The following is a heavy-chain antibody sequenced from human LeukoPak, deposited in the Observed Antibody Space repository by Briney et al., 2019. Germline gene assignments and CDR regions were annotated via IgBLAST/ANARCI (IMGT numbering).Heavy chain of an antibody. CDR2: IRQDGVGK. J-gene: IGHJ4*02. D-gene: IGHD4-17*01. Sequence: GGSLRLSCTASGFIFNDSWMSWVRQAPGEGLEWVANIRQDGVGKNYVDSVKGRFTISRDNAKNSLYLQMNSLRGEDTAVYYCARDPYGDTYWGQGTLVTVSS. CDR1: GFIFNDSW. CDR3: ARDPYGDTY. V-gene: IGHV3-7*01.